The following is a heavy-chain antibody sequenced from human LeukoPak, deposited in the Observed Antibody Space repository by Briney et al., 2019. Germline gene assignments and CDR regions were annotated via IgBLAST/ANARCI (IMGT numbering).Heavy chain of an antibody. D-gene: IGHD1-1*01. J-gene: IGHJ6*03. CDR2: IYYSGST. V-gene: IGHV4-59*01. CDR3: ARAGTTGTVYYYYMDV. Sequence: PSETLSLTCTVSGGSISSYYWSWIRQPPGKGLEWIGYIYYSGSTNYNPSLKSRVTISVDTSKNQFSLKLSSVTAADTAVYYCARAGTTGTVYYYYMDVWGKGTTVTVSS. CDR1: GGSISSYY.